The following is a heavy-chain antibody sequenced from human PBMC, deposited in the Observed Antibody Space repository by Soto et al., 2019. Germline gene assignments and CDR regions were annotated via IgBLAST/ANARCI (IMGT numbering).Heavy chain of an antibody. D-gene: IGHD2-15*01. Sequence: PSETLSLTCTVAGGSISSYYWSWIRQPPGKGLEWIGYIYYSGSTNYNPSPKSRVTISVDTSKNQFSLKLSSVTAADTAVYYCARAPPPAATTNYYYYYYMDVWGKGTTVTVSS. CDR1: GGSISSYY. CDR3: ARAPPPAATTNYYYYYYMDV. CDR2: IYYSGST. J-gene: IGHJ6*03. V-gene: IGHV4-59*01.